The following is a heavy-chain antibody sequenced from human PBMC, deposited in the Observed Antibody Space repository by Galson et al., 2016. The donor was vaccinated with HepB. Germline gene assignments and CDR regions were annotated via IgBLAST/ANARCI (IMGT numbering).Heavy chain of an antibody. D-gene: IGHD3-10*01. CDR1: GLAFSYHV. J-gene: IGHJ4*02. CDR2: IRGSDNVP. CDR3: AKLGVRVATGGVDY. Sequence: SLRLSCAGSGLAFSYHVMCWVRQAPGKGLEWVSAIRGSDNVPTYADSVKGRFTIFSDDSKNAVFLQMNSLRADDTAIYYCAKLGVRVATGGVDYWGQGTLVTVSP. V-gene: IGHV3-23*01.